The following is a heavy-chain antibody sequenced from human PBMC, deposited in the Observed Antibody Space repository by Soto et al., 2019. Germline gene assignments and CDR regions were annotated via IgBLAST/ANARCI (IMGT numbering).Heavy chain of an antibody. Sequence: PWAASEVKSGNSDVSRVSKTQGKGLEWVADIKKGGSTKDYADSVKGRFTISRDNSQNTLYLQMNSLRAEDTAVYYCAKQRLRRGIDYLGQGTLVTVSS. V-gene: IGHV3-7*03. CDR1: EVKSGNSD. CDR2: IKKGGSTK. J-gene: IGHJ4*02. CDR3: AKQRLRRGIDY. D-gene: IGHD6-25*01.